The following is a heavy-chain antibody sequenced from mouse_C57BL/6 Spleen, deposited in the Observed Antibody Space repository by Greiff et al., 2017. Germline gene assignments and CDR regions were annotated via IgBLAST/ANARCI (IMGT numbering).Heavy chain of an antibody. V-gene: IGHV1-59*01. CDR1: GYTFTSYW. Sequence: VQLQESGAELVRPGTSVKLSCKASGYTFTSYWMHWVKQRPGQGLEWIGVIDPSDSYTNYNQKFKGKATLTVDTSSSTAYMQLSSLTSEDSAVYYCARCHYYGSSAYWYFDVWGTGTTVTVSS. CDR3: ARCHYYGSSAYWYFDV. J-gene: IGHJ1*03. D-gene: IGHD1-1*01. CDR2: IDPSDSYT.